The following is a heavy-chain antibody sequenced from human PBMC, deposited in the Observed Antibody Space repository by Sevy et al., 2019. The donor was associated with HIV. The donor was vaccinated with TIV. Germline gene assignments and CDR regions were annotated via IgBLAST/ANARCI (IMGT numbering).Heavy chain of an antibody. D-gene: IGHD5-18*01. V-gene: IGHV3-30-3*01. CDR3: ARDGGAYTYGTGKY. Sequence: RGSLRLSCAASRFTFSTYAMHWVRQAPGKGLEWVSVISYDGNIKYYADSVKGRFTISRDDSKNTLYLQMNSLRAEDTAVYYCARDGGAYTYGTGKYWGQGTLVTVSS. CDR1: RFTFSTYA. CDR2: ISYDGNIK. J-gene: IGHJ4*02.